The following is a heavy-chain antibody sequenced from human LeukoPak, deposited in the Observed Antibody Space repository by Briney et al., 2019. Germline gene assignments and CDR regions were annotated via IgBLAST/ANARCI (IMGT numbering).Heavy chain of an antibody. V-gene: IGHV3-7*01. Sequence: PGGSLRLSCAASGLTFSTYWMSWVRQAPGKGLEWVANTKQDGSEKHYVDSVRGRFTISRDNAKNSLYLQMNSLRAEDTAVYYCARDGGSGYAYDYWGQGTQVTASS. D-gene: IGHD5-12*01. CDR3: ARDGGSGYAYDY. CDR1: GLTFSTYW. CDR2: TKQDGSEK. J-gene: IGHJ4*02.